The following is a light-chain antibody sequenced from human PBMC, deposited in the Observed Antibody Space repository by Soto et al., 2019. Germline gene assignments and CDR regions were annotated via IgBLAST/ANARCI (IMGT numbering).Light chain of an antibody. CDR1: QSVSSD. CDR3: QHYNDWPPT. J-gene: IGKJ1*01. V-gene: IGKV3-15*01. CDR2: GAS. Sequence: EILMTQSPATLSVSPGERAALSCRASQSVSSDLAWYQQKPGQPPRLLIYGASTRATGVPARFSGSGSGTEFTLTMSSLQSEDFAVYYRQHYNDWPPTFGQGTKVEIK.